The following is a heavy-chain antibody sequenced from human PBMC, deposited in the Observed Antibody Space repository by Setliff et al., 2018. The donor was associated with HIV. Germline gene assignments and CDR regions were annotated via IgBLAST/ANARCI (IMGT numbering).Heavy chain of an antibody. J-gene: IGHJ5*02. V-gene: IGHV4-38-2*02. Sequence: PSETLSLTCAVSGYSISSGYYWGWIRQPPGMGLEWIGNIYHSGSTYYNPSLKSPITISVDTSKNQFSLKLSSVTAADTAVYYCARDTNLLDYNFWSGYSRGWFDPWGQGTLVTVSS. CDR2: IYHSGST. CDR3: ARDTNLLDYNFWSGYSRGWFDP. CDR1: GYSISSGYY. D-gene: IGHD3-3*01.